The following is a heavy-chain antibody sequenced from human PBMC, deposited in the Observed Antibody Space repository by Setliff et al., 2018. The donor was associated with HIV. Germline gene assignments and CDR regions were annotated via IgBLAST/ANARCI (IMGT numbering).Heavy chain of an antibody. CDR2: MIYGGDT. CDR3: ARDRGSYNFWSGLARGDNWFDP. D-gene: IGHD3-3*01. J-gene: IGHJ5*02. CDR1: GGSITRRTNNY. Sequence: PSETLSLTCTVSGGSITRRTNNYWGWIRQPPGMGLEWIGSMIYGGDTFYNPSLKRRVTISIDTSKNQFSLKLSSVTAADTAVYYCARDRGSYNFWSGLARGDNWFDPWGQGTLVTVSS. V-gene: IGHV4-39*07.